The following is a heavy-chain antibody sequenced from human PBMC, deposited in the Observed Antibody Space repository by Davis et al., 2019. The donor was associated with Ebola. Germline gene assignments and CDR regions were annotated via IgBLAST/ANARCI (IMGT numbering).Heavy chain of an antibody. D-gene: IGHD5-24*01. V-gene: IGHV3-48*02. Sequence: GGSLRLSCAASGFAFTRHSMNWVRQAPGKGLEWIAFISSGGDDRYYADSVRGRFTVSRDNAKYLLFLQLNSLRDEDTAQYYCARDAEDGSGNWFFDFRGRGALVTVSS. CDR2: ISSGGDDR. J-gene: IGHJ2*01. CDR1: GFAFTRHS. CDR3: ARDAEDGSGNWFFDF.